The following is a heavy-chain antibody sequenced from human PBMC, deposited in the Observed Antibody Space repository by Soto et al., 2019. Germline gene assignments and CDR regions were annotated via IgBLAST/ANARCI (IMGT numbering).Heavy chain of an antibody. CDR3: ARGPGIAAAGTLY. D-gene: IGHD6-13*01. CDR2: ISSSSSYI. V-gene: IGHV3-21*01. Sequence: GGSLRLSCAASGFTFISYSINFFRHAPFKGLEWVSSISSSSSYIYYADSVKGRFTISRDNAKNSLYLQMNSLRAEDTAVYYCARGPGIAAAGTLYWGQGTLVTVSS. CDR1: GFTFISYS. J-gene: IGHJ4*02.